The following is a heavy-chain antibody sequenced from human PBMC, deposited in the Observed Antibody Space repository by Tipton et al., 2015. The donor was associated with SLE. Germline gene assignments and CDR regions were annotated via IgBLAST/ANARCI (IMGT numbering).Heavy chain of an antibody. CDR2: IYYSGST. V-gene: IGHV4-59*01. D-gene: IGHD2-15*01. Sequence: TLSLTCTVSGGSISSYYWSWIRQPPGKGLEWIGYIYYSGSTNYNPSLKSRVTISVDTSKNQFSLKLSSVTAADTAVYYCARVACSGGSCYSGYDAFDIWGQGTRVTVSS. J-gene: IGHJ3*02. CDR1: GGSISSYY. CDR3: ARVACSGGSCYSGYDAFDI.